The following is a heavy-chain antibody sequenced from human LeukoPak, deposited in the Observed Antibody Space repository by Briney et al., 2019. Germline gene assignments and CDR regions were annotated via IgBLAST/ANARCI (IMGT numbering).Heavy chain of an antibody. Sequence: PGGSLRLSCAASGFSFSSYWMHWVRQGPGKGLVWVSRVNSDGSSTSYAHSVKGRFTISRDNAKNTLYLQMNSLRAEDTAVYYCARGSSGWNHFDYWGQGILVTVSS. V-gene: IGHV3-74*01. CDR1: GFSFSSYW. CDR2: VNSDGSST. J-gene: IGHJ4*02. CDR3: ARGSSGWNHFDY. D-gene: IGHD3-22*01.